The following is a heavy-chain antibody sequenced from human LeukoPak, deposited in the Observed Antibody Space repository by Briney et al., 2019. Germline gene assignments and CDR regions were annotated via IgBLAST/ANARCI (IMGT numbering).Heavy chain of an antibody. J-gene: IGHJ6*03. CDR1: GFTFSSYG. D-gene: IGHD3-3*01. CDR2: IRYDGTNK. Sequence: GGSLRLSCAVSGFTFSSYGMHWVRQAPGKGLEWLAFIRYDGTNKYYADSVKGRFTISRDNSQHTVSLQVNNVKTEDTALYYCAKTSLSDGSGHYYYMDVWGKGTTVTVSS. CDR3: AKTSLSDGSGHYYYMDV. V-gene: IGHV3-30*02.